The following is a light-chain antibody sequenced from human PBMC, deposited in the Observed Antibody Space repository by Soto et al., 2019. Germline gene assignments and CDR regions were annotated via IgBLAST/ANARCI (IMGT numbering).Light chain of an antibody. CDR3: RSYTSSSTLYV. J-gene: IGLJ1*01. V-gene: IGLV2-14*01. CDR1: SSDVGGYNY. Sequence: QSALTQPASVSGSPGQSITISCTGTSSDVGGYNYVSWYQQHPGKAPKRMIYDVSNRPSGVSNRFSGSKSGNTASLTISGLQAEDEADYYCRSYTSSSTLYVFGTGTKLTVL. CDR2: DVS.